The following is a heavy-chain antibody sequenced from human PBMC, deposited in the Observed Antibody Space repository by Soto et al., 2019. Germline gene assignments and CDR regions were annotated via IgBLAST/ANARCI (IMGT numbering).Heavy chain of an antibody. J-gene: IGHJ5*02. CDR3: ARDRLITYGAKIAPDH. D-gene: IGHD3-16*01. CDR2: IGYDGSYK. CDR1: GFTFSDFG. V-gene: IGHV3-33*01. Sequence: QVQLVESGGGVIQPGRSLRLSCKASGFTFSDFGMHWVRQAPGKGLEWVSAIGYDGSYKYYADSVRGRFTTSRDNSNNTLLLEMNSLRVEDTAVYYCARDRLITYGAKIAPDHWGQGALVIVSS.